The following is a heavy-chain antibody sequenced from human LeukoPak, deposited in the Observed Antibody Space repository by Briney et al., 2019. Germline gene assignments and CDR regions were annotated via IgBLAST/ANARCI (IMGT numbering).Heavy chain of an antibody. CDR1: GFTFSNAW. J-gene: IGHJ4*02. CDR2: IKSKTDGGTT. V-gene: IGHV3-15*01. CDR3: TTDSDIVVVPATVE. D-gene: IGHD2-2*01. Sequence: VGSLRLSCAASGFTFSNAWMSWVRQAPGKGLEWVGRIKSKTDGGTTDYAAPVKGRFTISRDDSKNTLYLQMNSLKTEDTAVYYCTTDSDIVVVPATVEWGQGTLVTVSS.